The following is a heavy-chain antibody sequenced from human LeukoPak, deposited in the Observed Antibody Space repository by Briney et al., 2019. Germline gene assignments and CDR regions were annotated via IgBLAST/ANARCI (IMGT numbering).Heavy chain of an antibody. CDR2: IDWDDDK. V-gene: IGHV2-70*11. D-gene: IGHD1-26*01. CDR3: ARIRSTGSQSFDY. CDR1: GFSLSTTGMC. Sequence: SGPTLVNPTQTLTLTCTFSGFSLSTTGMCVTWIRQPPGKALEWLARIDWDDDKYYNTSLKTRLTISKDTSKNHVVLTMTNMDPVDTATYYCARIRSTGSQSFDYWGQGTLVTVSS. J-gene: IGHJ4*02.